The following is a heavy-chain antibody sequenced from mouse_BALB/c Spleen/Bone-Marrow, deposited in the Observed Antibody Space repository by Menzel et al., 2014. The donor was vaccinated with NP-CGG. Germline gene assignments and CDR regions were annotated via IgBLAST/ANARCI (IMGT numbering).Heavy chain of an antibody. V-gene: IGHV5-12*02. CDR3: ARQGTLDY. CDR1: GFTFRDYY. Sequence: DVKLMESGGGLVQPGGSLKLSCATSGFTFRDYYMYWVRQTPEKRLEWVAYISNGGGSTYYPDTVKGRFTISRDNAKNTLYLQMSRLKSEDTAMYYCARQGTLDYWGQGTSVTVSS. CDR2: ISNGGGST. J-gene: IGHJ4*01.